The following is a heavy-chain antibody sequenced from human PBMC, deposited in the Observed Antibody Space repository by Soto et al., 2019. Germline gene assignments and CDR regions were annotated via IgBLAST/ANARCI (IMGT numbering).Heavy chain of an antibody. J-gene: IGHJ6*02. CDR3: VRQPLATLALYGMDV. D-gene: IGHD6-6*01. V-gene: IGHV3-33*01. CDR2: IWYDGSNK. Sequence: GSLRLSCAASGFTFSSYGMHWVRQAPGKGLEWVAVIWYDGSNKYYADSVKGRFTISRDNSKNTLYLQMNSLRAEDTAVYYCVRQPLATLALYGMDVWGQGTTVTVSS. CDR1: GFTFSSYG.